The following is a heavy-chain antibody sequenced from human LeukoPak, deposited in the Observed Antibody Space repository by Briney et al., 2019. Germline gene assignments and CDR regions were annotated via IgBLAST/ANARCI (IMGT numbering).Heavy chain of an antibody. CDR2: ITNDGSST. J-gene: IGHJ4*02. D-gene: IGHD1-26*01. V-gene: IGHV3-74*01. CDR3: ARGEHPPSGSYYQSRGLMN. CDR1: GFTFSSYW. Sequence: GGSLRLSCEVSGFTFSSYWIHWVRQAPGKGLVWVSRITNDGSSTTYADSVKGRFTISRDNAKNMLYLQVNSLRAEDTAVYYCARGEHPPSGSYYQSRGLMNWGQGTLVTVSS.